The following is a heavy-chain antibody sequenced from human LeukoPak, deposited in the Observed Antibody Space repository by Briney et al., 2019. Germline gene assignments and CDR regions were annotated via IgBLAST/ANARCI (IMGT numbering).Heavy chain of an antibody. CDR2: ISYDGSNK. CDR1: GFTFSSYG. Sequence: PGRSLRLSCAASGFTFSSYGMHWVRQAPGKGLEWVAVISYDGSNKYYADSVKGRFTISRDNSKNTLYLQMNSLRAEDTAVYYRAKDLVVGYGSGSYSSYYYGMDVWGQGTTVTVSS. V-gene: IGHV3-30*18. D-gene: IGHD3-10*01. J-gene: IGHJ6*02. CDR3: AKDLVVGYGSGSYSSYYYGMDV.